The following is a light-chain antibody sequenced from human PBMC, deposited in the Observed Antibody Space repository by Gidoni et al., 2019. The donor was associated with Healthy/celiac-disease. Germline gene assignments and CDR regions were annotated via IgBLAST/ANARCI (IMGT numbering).Light chain of an antibody. CDR3: QQRSNWPLFT. V-gene: IGKV3-11*01. CDR2: DAS. Sequence: EIVLTQSLATLSFSPGERATLPCRASQSVSSYLAWYQQKPGQAPRLLIYDASNRSTGIPARFSGSGSGTDFTLTISSLEPEDFAVYYCQQRSNWPLFTFGPGTKVDIK. J-gene: IGKJ3*01. CDR1: QSVSSY.